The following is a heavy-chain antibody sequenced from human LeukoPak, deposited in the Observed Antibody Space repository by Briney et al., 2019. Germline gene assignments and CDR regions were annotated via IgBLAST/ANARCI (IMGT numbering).Heavy chain of an antibody. CDR2: IYPGDSDT. CDR1: GYSFTSYW. CDR3: ARQRGELGSGSYPYYFDY. D-gene: IGHD3-10*02. J-gene: IGHJ4*02. Sequence: GESLKISCQGSGYSFTSYWISWVRQMPGKGLEWRGIIYPGDSDTRYSPSFQGQVTISADKSISTAYLQWSSLKASDTAMYYCARQRGELGSGSYPYYFDYWGQGTLVTVSS. V-gene: IGHV5-51*01.